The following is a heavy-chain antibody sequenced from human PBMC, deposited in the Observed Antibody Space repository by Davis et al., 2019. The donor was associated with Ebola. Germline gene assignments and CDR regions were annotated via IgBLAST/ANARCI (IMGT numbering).Heavy chain of an antibody. Sequence: GSSLKISCQGFGYSFSSHWIGWVRQKPGKGLEWIGMIYPGDFDTRYDPSFQCQVTISVDISISTVYVQWTSLKASDSAMYYCARHWGVAVAPDSWGQGTQVTVSS. CDR2: IYPGDFDT. V-gene: IGHV5-51*01. CDR1: GYSFSSHW. J-gene: IGHJ4*02. D-gene: IGHD6-19*01. CDR3: ARHWGVAVAPDS.